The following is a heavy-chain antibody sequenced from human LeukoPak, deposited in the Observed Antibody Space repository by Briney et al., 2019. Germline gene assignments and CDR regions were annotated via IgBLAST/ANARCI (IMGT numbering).Heavy chain of an antibody. CDR3: ARDSGERYYDSSGYLNY. J-gene: IGHJ4*02. CDR2: IYTSGST. D-gene: IGHD3-22*01. V-gene: IGHV4-4*07. CDR1: GGSISSYY. Sequence: SETLSLTCTVSGGSISSYYWSWIRQPAGKGLEWIGRIYTSGSTNYNPSLKSRVTMSVDTSKNQFSLKLSSVTSADTAVYYCARDSGERYYDSSGYLNYWGQGTLVTFSS.